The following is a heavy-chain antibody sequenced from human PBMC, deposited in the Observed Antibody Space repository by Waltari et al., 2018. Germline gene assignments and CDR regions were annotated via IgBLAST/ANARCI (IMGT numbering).Heavy chain of an antibody. Sequence: VQVVESGGGVVQPGKSLRLSCVGSGYNFSSFGIHWVRQTPVKGLEWIALISYDGSDLYYADSVKGRFTISRDISQNTVYLQMNSLRTEDTAIYYCVISTRFDPWGQGTLVSVSS. CDR2: ISYDGSDL. V-gene: IGHV3-30*03. J-gene: IGHJ5*02. CDR1: GYNFSSFG. D-gene: IGHD3-3*02. CDR3: VISTRFDP.